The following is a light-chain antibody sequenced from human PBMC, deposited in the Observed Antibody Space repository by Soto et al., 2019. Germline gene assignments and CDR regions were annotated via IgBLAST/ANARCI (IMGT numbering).Light chain of an antibody. V-gene: IGLV2-11*01. CDR3: QSYDNSLNAIL. J-gene: IGLJ2*01. Sequence: QSALTQPRSVSGSPGQSVTISCTGTSSDVGGYNYVSWYQQHPGKAPKLMIYDVSKRPSGVPDRFSGSKSGNTASLTISGLQAEEEAVYYCQSYDNSLNAILFGGGTKLTVL. CDR2: DVS. CDR1: SSDVGGYNY.